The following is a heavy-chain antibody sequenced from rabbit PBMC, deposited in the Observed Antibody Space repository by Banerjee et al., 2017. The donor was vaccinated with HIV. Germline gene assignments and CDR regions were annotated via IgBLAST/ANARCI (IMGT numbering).Heavy chain of an antibody. Sequence: QSLEESGGGLVKPEGSLTLTCKASGFDFSSDAMCWVRQAPGKGLELIACIVTSSGTTWYASWVNGRFTISRSTSLNTVDLKMTSLTAADTATYFCARGVYAGYANYGYVPYYFNLWGQGTLVTVS. CDR3: ARGVYAGYANYGYVPYYFNL. V-gene: IGHV1S43*01. D-gene: IGHD6-1*01. J-gene: IGHJ4*01. CDR2: IVTSSGTT. CDR1: GFDFSSDA.